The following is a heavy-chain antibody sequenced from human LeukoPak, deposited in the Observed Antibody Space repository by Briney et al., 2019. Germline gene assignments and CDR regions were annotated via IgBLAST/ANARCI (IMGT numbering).Heavy chain of an antibody. CDR1: GGSFSDHY. Sequence: SETLSLTCAVSGGSFSDHYWNWIRQPPGKGLEWIGEINHSGTTNYNASLKSRVTISVDTSKNHFSLKLNSMSAPETAVYYCARKASHFSYGLRAIDYWGQGNLVTVSS. J-gene: IGHJ4*02. CDR3: ARKASHFSYGLRAIDY. CDR2: INHSGTT. D-gene: IGHD5-18*01. V-gene: IGHV4-34*01.